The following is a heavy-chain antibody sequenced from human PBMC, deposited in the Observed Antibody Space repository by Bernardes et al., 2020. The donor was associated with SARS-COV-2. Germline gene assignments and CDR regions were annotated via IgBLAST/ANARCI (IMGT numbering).Heavy chain of an antibody. Sequence: SETLSLTCTVSGASIRSGGDYWTWIRQRPGKGLEWIGYISYSGNTHYNPSLKSRATISVDTSENQFSLKLSSVTAADTAVYYCARGTWIELWLGGNWFDPWGQGRLVTVSS. CDR3: ARGTWIELWLGGNWFDP. CDR2: ISYSGNT. CDR1: GASIRSGGDY. D-gene: IGHD5-18*01. V-gene: IGHV4-31*03. J-gene: IGHJ5*02.